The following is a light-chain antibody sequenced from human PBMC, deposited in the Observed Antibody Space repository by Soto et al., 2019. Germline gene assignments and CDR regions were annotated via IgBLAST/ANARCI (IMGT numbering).Light chain of an antibody. CDR1: QGIGTA. CDR3: QQYSTKPPT. Sequence: IELTQSPSTLSASVGDRVTITCRASQGIGTAFAWYHQRPGNRPDLLVYDASTMQSGVPSRFSGSGSETDFTLTITGLEPEDFGHYFCQQYSTKPPTFGGGTKVEIK. CDR2: DAS. V-gene: IGKV1-13*02. J-gene: IGKJ4*01.